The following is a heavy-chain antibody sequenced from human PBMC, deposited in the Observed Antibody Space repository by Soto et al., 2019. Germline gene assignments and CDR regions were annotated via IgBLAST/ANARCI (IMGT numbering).Heavy chain of an antibody. J-gene: IGHJ6*03. CDR3: ASGPIVGAHMDD. D-gene: IGHD1-26*01. CDR2: MNPNSGNT. CDR1: GYTFTSYD. Sequence: ASVKVSCKASGYTFTSYDINWVRQATGQGLEWMGWMNPNSGNTGYAQKFQGRVTMTRNTTISTAYMDLSSLRSEDTAVYYCASGPIVGAHMDDWGKGTTVTVSS. V-gene: IGHV1-8*02.